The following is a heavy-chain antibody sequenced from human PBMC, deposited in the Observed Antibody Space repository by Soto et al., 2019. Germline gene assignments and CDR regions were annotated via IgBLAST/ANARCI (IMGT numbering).Heavy chain of an antibody. J-gene: IGHJ6*03. Sequence: QVQLVESGGGVVQPGGSLRLSCAASGFPFTTYAMHWVRQAPGKGLEWVAASSYDGKKTHYADSVTGRFTISRDNSKHMGYLHMSSVGGADTAVYYCAKDRSPVVVVQYFVDDWGKGTTVNV. CDR2: SSYDGKKT. D-gene: IGHD2-15*01. V-gene: IGHV3-30*18. CDR3: AKDRSPVVVVQYFVDD. CDR1: GFPFTTYA.